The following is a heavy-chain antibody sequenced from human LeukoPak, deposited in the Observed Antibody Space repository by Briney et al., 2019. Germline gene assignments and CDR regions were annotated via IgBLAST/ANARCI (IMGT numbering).Heavy chain of an antibody. Sequence: ETGGSLRLSCAASGFTFSSYNMNWVRQAPGKGLEWVSSISSSSSYIYYADSVKGRFTISRDNAKNSLYLQMNSLRAEDTAVYYCARKSVAGTIDYWGQGTLVTVSS. CDR3: ARKSVAGTIDY. D-gene: IGHD6-19*01. CDR1: GFTFSSYN. J-gene: IGHJ4*02. CDR2: ISSSSSYI. V-gene: IGHV3-21*01.